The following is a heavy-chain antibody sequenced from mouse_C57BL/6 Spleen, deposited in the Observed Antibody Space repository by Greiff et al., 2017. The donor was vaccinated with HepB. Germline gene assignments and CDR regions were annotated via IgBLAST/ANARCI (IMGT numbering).Heavy chain of an antibody. V-gene: IGHV5-4*03. CDR2: ISDGGSYT. CDR3: ARDYYGSRGENYAMDY. CDR1: GFTFSSYA. J-gene: IGHJ4*01. D-gene: IGHD1-1*01. Sequence: EVKLVESGGGLVKPGGSPKLSCAASGFTFSSYAMSWVRQTPEKRLEWVATISDGGSYTYYPDNVKGRFTISRDNAKNNLYLQMSHLKSEDTAMYYCARDYYGSRGENYAMDYWGQGTSVTVSS.